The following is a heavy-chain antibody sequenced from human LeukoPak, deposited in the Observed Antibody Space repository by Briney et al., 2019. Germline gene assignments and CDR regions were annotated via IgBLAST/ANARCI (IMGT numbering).Heavy chain of an antibody. V-gene: IGHV3-53*01. Sequence: GGSLRLSCAASGFPVSSNYMAWVRQAPGKGLEWLSIIYSGGSTYHADSVEGRFTISRDNSKNTLSLQMNSLRAEDTAVYYCARVRWIRNNFAYYFDYWGQGTLVTVPS. CDR2: IYSGGST. CDR1: GFPVSSNY. J-gene: IGHJ4*02. D-gene: IGHD3-16*01. CDR3: ARVRWIRNNFAYYFDY.